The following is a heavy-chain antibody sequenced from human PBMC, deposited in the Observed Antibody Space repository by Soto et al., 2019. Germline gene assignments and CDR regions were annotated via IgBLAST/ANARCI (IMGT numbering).Heavy chain of an antibody. Sequence: PSETLSLTCAVYGVSFSGYYWSWIRQPPGKGLEWIGEINHSGSTNYNPSLKSRVTISVDTSKNQFSLKLSSVTAADTAVYYCARRVPAAINWFDPWGQGTLVTVSS. J-gene: IGHJ5*02. CDR3: ARRVPAAINWFDP. D-gene: IGHD2-2*02. CDR1: GVSFSGYY. CDR2: INHSGST. V-gene: IGHV4-34*01.